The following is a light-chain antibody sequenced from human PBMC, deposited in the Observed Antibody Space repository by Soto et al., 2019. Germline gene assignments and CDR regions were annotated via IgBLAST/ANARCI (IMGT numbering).Light chain of an antibody. Sequence: QSVMTQPPSVSAAPGQKVTISCSGSSSNIGGNSVSWYQQLPGTAPQLLIYDDSKRHSGVPDRLSGSRYGTSASLAIAGLQPGDEAVYYCGTWDESLGAGVFGGGTKVTVL. CDR2: DDS. CDR1: SSNIGGNS. CDR3: GTWDESLGAGV. J-gene: IGLJ2*01. V-gene: IGLV1-51*01.